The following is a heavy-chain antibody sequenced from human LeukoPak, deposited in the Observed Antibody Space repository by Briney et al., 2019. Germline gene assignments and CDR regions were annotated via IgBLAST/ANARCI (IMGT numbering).Heavy chain of an antibody. Sequence: ASVKVSCKASGYTFTSYDINWVRQATGQGLEWMGWMNPNSGNTGYAQKLQGRVTMTRNTSISTAYMELSSLRSEDTAVYYCARSHDSSGYSFDYWGQGTLVTVSS. CDR2: MNPNSGNT. CDR1: GYTFTSYD. V-gene: IGHV1-8*01. CDR3: ARSHDSSGYSFDY. D-gene: IGHD3-22*01. J-gene: IGHJ4*02.